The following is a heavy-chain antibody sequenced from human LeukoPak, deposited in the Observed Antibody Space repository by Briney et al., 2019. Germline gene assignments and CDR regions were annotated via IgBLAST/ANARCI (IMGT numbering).Heavy chain of an antibody. CDR1: GFTFDDYA. Sequence: GGSLRLSCAASGFTFDDYAMHWVRQAPGKGLEWVSVIYSGGSTYYADSVKGRFTISRDNSKNTLHLQMNSLRAEDTAVYYCARGSSWFSYYFDYWGQGTLVTVSS. V-gene: IGHV3-53*01. D-gene: IGHD6-13*01. J-gene: IGHJ4*02. CDR2: IYSGGST. CDR3: ARGSSWFSYYFDY.